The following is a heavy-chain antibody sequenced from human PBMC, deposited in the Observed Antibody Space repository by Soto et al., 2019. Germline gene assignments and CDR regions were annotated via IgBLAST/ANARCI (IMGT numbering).Heavy chain of an antibody. CDR2: IRSKANSYAT. J-gene: IGHJ4*02. D-gene: IGHD2-21*02. Sequence: GSLRLSCAASGFTFSGSAMHWVRQASGKGLEWVGRIRSKANSYATAYAASVKGRFTISRDDSKNTAYLQMNSLKTEDTAVYYCTIAIRGVVTANDYWGQGTLVTVSS. CDR1: GFTFSGSA. V-gene: IGHV3-73*01. CDR3: TIAIRGVVTANDY.